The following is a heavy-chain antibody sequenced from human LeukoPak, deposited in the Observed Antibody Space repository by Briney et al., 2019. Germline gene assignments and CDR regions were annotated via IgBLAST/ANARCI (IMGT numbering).Heavy chain of an antibody. CDR3: ARHDDIAVADYFDY. J-gene: IGHJ4*02. Sequence: PSETLSLTCAVSGYSISSGYYWGWIRQPPGKGLEWIGSIYHSGSTYYNPSLKGRVTISVDTSKNQFSLKLSSVTAADTAVYYCARHDDIAVADYFDYWGQGTLVTVSS. CDR2: IYHSGST. V-gene: IGHV4-38-2*01. D-gene: IGHD6-19*01. CDR1: GYSISSGYY.